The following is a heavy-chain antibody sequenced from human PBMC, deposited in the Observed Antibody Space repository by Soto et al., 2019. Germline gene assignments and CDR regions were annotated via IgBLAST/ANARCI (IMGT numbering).Heavy chain of an antibody. Sequence: QVRLVQSGPEVKKPEASVKVSCKASGYTFSSSAISWVRQAPGQWPEWMGWISSSGVTNYAQNFQGRVTLTVDSSTTTAYMEVRSLSSADTAIYYCARDHGGYGTFDYWGQGTLVTVSS. CDR2: ISSSGVT. CDR3: ARDHGGYGTFDY. J-gene: IGHJ4*02. CDR1: GYTFSSSA. D-gene: IGHD5-12*01. V-gene: IGHV1-18*04.